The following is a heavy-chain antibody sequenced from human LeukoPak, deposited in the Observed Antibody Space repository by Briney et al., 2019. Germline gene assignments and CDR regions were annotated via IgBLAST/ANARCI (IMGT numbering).Heavy chain of an antibody. D-gene: IGHD6-19*01. CDR2: IWYDGRTK. Sequence: PGGSLRLSCEVSGFIFSNYGMHWVRQAPGKGLEWVALIWYDGRTKFHADSVKGRFTISKDNYANPLYLQMSSLRVEDTAVYYCAREWGRIAVAGGPGYWGQGALVTVSS. CDR1: GFIFSNYG. J-gene: IGHJ4*02. V-gene: IGHV3-33*01. CDR3: AREWGRIAVAGGPGY.